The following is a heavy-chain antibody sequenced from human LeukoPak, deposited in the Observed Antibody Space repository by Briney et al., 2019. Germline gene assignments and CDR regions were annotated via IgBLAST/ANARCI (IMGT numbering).Heavy chain of an antibody. Sequence: PSETLSLTCTVSGGSIIRSGFSWAWIRQPPGKGLEWIGSIYYSGSTYYNPSLKSRVTISVDTSKNQFSLKLSSVTAADTAVYYCARVTYSSGWYFDYWGQGTLVTVSS. D-gene: IGHD6-19*01. CDR1: GGSIIRSGFS. CDR3: ARVTYSSGWYFDY. J-gene: IGHJ4*02. V-gene: IGHV4-39*01. CDR2: IYYSGST.